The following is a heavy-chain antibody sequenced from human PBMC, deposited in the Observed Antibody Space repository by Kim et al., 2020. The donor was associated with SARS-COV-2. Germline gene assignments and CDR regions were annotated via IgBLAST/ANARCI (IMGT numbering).Heavy chain of an antibody. Sequence: SETLSLTCTVSGYSISSGYYWGWIRQPPGKGLEWIGSIYHSGSTYYNPSLKSRVTISVDTSKNQFSLKLSSVTAADTAVYYCARGPSRIAVAGSEYFQH. V-gene: IGHV4-38-2*02. CDR1: GYSISSGYY. D-gene: IGHD6-19*01. CDR3: ARGPSRIAVAGSEYFQH. CDR2: IYHSGST. J-gene: IGHJ1*01.